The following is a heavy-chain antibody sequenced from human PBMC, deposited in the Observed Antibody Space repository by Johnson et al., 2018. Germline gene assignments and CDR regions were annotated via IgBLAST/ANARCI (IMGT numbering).Heavy chain of an antibody. J-gene: IGHJ3*02. V-gene: IGHV3-23*04. Sequence: EVQLVESGGGLLQSGGSLRLSCAASGFTFSSYAMSWVRQAPGKGLEWVSAISGSGSSAYYADSVKGRFTVARDNSKNTLYLQMNSLRAESTAVYYCAKSSTYYYDSSGYLGAFDIWGQGTMVTVSS. CDR3: AKSSTYYYDSSGYLGAFDI. D-gene: IGHD3-22*01. CDR1: GFTFSSYA. CDR2: ISGSGSSA.